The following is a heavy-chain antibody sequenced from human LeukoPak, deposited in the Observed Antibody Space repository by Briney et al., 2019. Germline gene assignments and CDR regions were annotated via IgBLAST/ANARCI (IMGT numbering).Heavy chain of an antibody. Sequence: PSQTLSLTCTVCGGSIGSGSYYWSWIRQPAGKGLEWIGRIYTSGSTNYNPSLKSRVTISADTSKNQFSLKLSSVTAADSAVYYCAAQVGATRYWGQGTLVTVSS. CDR2: IYTSGST. J-gene: IGHJ4*02. CDR1: GGSIGSGSYY. CDR3: AAQVGATRY. V-gene: IGHV4-61*02. D-gene: IGHD1-26*01.